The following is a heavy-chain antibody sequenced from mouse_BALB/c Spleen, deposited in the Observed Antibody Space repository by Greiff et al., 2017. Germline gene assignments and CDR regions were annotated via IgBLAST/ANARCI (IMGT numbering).Heavy chain of an antibody. CDR2: IWRGGST. D-gene: IGHD3-1*01. CDR1: GFSLTSYG. J-gene: IGHJ4*01. Sequence: QVQLQQSGPSLVQPSQSLSITCTVSGFSLTSYGVYWVRQSPGKGLEWLGVIWRGGSTDYNAAFMSRLSITKYNYKSQVFLQMNSLQADDTAIYYCAKNCARATDYYGMDYWGQGTSVTVSS. CDR3: AKNCARATDYYGMDY. V-gene: IGHV2-5-1*01.